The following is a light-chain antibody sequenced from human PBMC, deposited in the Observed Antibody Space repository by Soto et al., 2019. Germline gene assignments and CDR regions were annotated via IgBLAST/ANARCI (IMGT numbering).Light chain of an antibody. J-gene: IGLJ2*01. CDR3: SSYTCSSADVV. CDR2: DVS. V-gene: IGLV2-14*01. CDR1: SSDVGGYNY. Sequence: QSALTQPASVSGSPGQSITISCTGTSSDVGGYNYVSWYQQHPGKAPKLMIYDVSNRPSGVSNRFSGSKSGNTASLTISGLRAEDEADYYCSSYTCSSADVVFGGGTKLTVL.